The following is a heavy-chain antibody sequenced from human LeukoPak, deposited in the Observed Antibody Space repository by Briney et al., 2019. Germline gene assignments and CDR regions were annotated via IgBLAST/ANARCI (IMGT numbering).Heavy chain of an antibody. CDR1: GFTLSSYV. J-gene: IGHJ6*02. Sequence: GGSLRLSCAASGFTLSSYVMTWVRQAPGKGLDWVSAIGTGGDTHYADSVKGRFTVSRDSSKSTLYLHMDSLRADDTAVYYCAKSYPVTTFGHSEGMDVWGQGTTVTVSS. CDR3: AKSYPVTTFGHSEGMDV. V-gene: IGHV3-23*01. CDR2: IGTGGDT. D-gene: IGHD3-16*01.